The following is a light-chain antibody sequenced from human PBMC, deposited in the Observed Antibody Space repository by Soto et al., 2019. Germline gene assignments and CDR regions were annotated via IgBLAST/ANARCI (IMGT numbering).Light chain of an antibody. J-gene: IGKJ1*01. Sequence: DIQMTQSPSTLSASVGDRVTISCRASQSITNRLAWYQQKPGKAPKVLIYDASNLESGVPSRFIGSGSGTEFILTISSLQPDDFATYCCQHYGGMWAFGQGTKLESK. CDR2: DAS. CDR3: QHYGGMWA. CDR1: QSITNR. V-gene: IGKV1-5*01.